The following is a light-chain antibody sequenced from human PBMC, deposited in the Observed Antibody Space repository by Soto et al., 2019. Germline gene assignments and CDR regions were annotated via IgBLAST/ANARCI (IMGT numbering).Light chain of an antibody. CDR1: SSDVGYYNY. J-gene: IGLJ1*01. CDR3: SSCTGSRTLLDV. V-gene: IGLV2-14*01. Sequence: QSVLTPPASVSGSPGQSITISCTGTSSDVGYYNYVSWYRQHPGKAPRLMIYEVNNRPSGDSNRFSGSKSGNTASLAISGLQAEDEAAHYWSSCTGSRTLLDVFGCGTKVTV. CDR2: EVN.